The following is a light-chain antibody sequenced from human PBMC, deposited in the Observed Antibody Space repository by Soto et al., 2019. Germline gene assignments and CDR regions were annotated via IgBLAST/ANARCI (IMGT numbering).Light chain of an antibody. V-gene: IGKV2-30*01. J-gene: IGKJ1*01. CDR3: MQGTPWPRT. Sequence: DVVMTQSPLSLPVTLGQPASISCRSSQSLVYSDGNTYLNWFQQRPGQSPRRLIYKVSNRDSGVPDRFGGSGSGTDFTLKISRVEAEDVGVYYCMQGTPWPRTFGQGTKVEIK. CDR2: KVS. CDR1: QSLVYSDGNTY.